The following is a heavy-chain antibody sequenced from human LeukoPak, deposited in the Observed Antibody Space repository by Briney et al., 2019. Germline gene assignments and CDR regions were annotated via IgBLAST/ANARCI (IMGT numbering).Heavy chain of an antibody. Sequence: GGSLRLSCAASGFTFTSYAVTWVRQAPGKGLEWVSTIIGSGGSTYYADSVKGRFTISRDNSKNTLYLQMNSLRAEDTAAYYCAKAPKGYCSSTSCYENDYWGQGTLVTVSS. CDR3: AKAPKGYCSSTSCYENDY. V-gene: IGHV3-23*01. J-gene: IGHJ4*02. CDR2: IIGSGGST. D-gene: IGHD2-2*01. CDR1: GFTFTSYA.